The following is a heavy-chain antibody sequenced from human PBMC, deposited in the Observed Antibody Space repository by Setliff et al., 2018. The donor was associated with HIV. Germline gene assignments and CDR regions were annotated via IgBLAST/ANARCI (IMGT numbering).Heavy chain of an antibody. CDR1: GYSISSGSS. V-gene: IGHV4-38-2*01. Sequence: SETLSLTCAVSGYSISSGSSWGWIRQPPGKGLEWIGSIYHSGRPYHNPSLRRRVTILVDTSKNRCSLKLTSVTAADTAVYYWARHYAAPGAFDIWGQGTMVTVSS. CDR3: ARHYAAPGAFDI. D-gene: IGHD3-16*01. J-gene: IGHJ3*02. CDR2: IYHSGRP.